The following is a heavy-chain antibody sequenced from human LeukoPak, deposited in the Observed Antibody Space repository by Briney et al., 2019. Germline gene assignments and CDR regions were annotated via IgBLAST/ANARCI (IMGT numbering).Heavy chain of an antibody. V-gene: IGHV4-59*01. CDR2: IYGTETT. CDR1: GASISNYY. D-gene: IGHD5-18*01. Sequence: PSETLSLTCTVSGASISNYYWNWVRQTPGKGLEWIGYIYGTETTKTNPYFKSRVTISVDTSKIQFSLRLNSVTAADTAVYFCARGRGGGYSYGFDYWGRGTLVTVSS. CDR3: ARGRGGGYSYGFDY. J-gene: IGHJ4*02.